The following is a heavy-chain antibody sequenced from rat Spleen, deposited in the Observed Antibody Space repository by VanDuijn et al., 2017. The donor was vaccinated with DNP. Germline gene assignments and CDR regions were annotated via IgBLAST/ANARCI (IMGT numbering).Heavy chain of an antibody. CDR3: AYYHDGYH. D-gene: IGHD1-12*03. Sequence: EVQLVESGGGLVQPGRSLKISCEASEFTFSRSDVAWVRQAPTRGLEWVTSISPGGGNTYYRDSVKGRFTISRDNAKNTQYLQMDSLRSEDTATYYCAYYHDGYHWGQGVMVTVSS. J-gene: IGHJ2*01. CDR2: ISPGGGNT. V-gene: IGHV5S13*01. CDR1: EFTFSRSD.